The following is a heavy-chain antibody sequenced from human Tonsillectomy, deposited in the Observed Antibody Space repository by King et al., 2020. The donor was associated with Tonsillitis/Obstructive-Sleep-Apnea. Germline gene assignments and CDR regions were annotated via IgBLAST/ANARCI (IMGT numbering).Heavy chain of an antibody. D-gene: IGHD2-8*02. CDR3: ARILGAYYFDY. V-gene: IGHV4-39*01. J-gene: IGHJ4*02. Sequence: QLQESGPGLVKPSETLSLTSTVSGGSISSNSYYWGWIRQPPGKGLEWIGSIYYTGSTYYTPSLKSRVTISVDTSKNQFSLKLSSVTVADTAVYYCARILGAYYFDYWGQGTLVTVSS. CDR2: IYYTGST. CDR1: GGSISSNSYY.